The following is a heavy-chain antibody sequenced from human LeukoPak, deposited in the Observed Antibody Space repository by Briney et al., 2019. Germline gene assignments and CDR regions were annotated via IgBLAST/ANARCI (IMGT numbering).Heavy chain of an antibody. CDR2: IHYSGGA. CDR3: ARDVWQTGSPGNWFDP. V-gene: IGHV4-59*11. J-gene: IGHJ5*02. CDR1: GGSIRSHY. Sequence: PSETLSLTCTVSGGSIRSHYWSWIRQPPGKGLEWIGYIHYSGGANQTPSLKSRVTISVDTSKNQFSLKLDSVTAADTAVYYCARDVWQTGSPGNWFDPWGRGTLVTVSS. D-gene: IGHD2-8*01.